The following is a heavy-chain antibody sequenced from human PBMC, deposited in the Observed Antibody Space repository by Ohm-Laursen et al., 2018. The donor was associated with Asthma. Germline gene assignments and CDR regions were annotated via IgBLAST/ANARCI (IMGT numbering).Heavy chain of an antibody. Sequence: GTLSLTCTVSGDSVSSGSYFWSWIRQPPGKGLEWIGYIHNIGSTNYNPSLESRVTISIDTSTNQFSLKLSSVTAADTAVYYCARNNWFDPWGQGILVTVSS. CDR1: GDSVSSGSYF. CDR2: IHNIGST. CDR3: ARNNWFDP. V-gene: IGHV4-61*01. J-gene: IGHJ5*02.